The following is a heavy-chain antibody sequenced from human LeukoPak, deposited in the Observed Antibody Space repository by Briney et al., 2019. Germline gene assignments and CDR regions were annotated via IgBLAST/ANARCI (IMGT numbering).Heavy chain of an antibody. CDR3: ARGLHAPRMLAYCGGDCGPFDY. CDR1: GFTFSSYA. J-gene: IGHJ4*02. D-gene: IGHD2-21*02. CDR2: ISYDGSNK. Sequence: PGRSLRLSCAASGFTFSSYAMHWVRQAPGKGLEWVAVISYDGSNKYYADSVKGRFTISRDNSKNTLYLQMNSLRAEDTAVYYCARGLHAPRMLAYCGGDCGPFDYWGQGTLVTVSS. V-gene: IGHV3-30-3*01.